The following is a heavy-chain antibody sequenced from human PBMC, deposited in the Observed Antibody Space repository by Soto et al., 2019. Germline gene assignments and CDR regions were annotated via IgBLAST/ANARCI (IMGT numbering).Heavy chain of an antibody. J-gene: IGHJ4*02. CDR3: ARGGDPDY. CDR1: GFKFDYYW. Sequence: EVQLVESGGGLVQPGGSLRLSCVASGFKFDYYWMHWVRQAPGGGLMWISRLQTDGSHPAYADSVKGRFTISRDNAKNTLYLQMNNLRVEGTAIYYCARGGDPDYWGQGTLVTVSS. CDR2: LQTDGSHP. V-gene: IGHV3-74*01. D-gene: IGHD2-21*02.